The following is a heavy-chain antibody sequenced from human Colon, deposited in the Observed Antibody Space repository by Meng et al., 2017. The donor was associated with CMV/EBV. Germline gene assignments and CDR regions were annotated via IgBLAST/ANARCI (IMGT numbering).Heavy chain of an antibody. Sequence: GESLKISCEVSGFTFSSYWMHWVRQVPGKGLEWVAGINIEGTITTYADSVKGRFTISRDNAKNTVDLQMNSLRAEDTALYYCAKNGAWFRFDSWGQGTPVTVSS. J-gene: IGHJ4*02. D-gene: IGHD2-8*01. CDR3: AKNGAWFRFDS. V-gene: IGHV3-74*03. CDR2: INIEGTIT. CDR1: GFTFSSYW.